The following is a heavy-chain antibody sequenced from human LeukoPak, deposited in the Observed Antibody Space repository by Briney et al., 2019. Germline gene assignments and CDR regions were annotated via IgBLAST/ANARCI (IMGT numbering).Heavy chain of an antibody. V-gene: IGHV3-21*01. D-gene: IGHD6-6*01. CDR3: ARVRRIAAEDYFDY. J-gene: IGHJ4*02. CDR1: GFTFSGYA. CDR2: ISSSSSYI. Sequence: GGSLRLSCAASGFTFSGYAMTWVRQAPGKGLEWVSSISSSSSYIYYAGSVKGRFTISRDNAKNSLYLQMNSLRAEDTAVYYCARVRRIAAEDYFDYWGQGTLVTVSS.